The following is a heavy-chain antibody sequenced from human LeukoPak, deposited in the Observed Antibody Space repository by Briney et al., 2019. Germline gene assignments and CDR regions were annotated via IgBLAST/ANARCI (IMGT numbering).Heavy chain of an antibody. CDR1: GYTFTSYG. J-gene: IGHJ6*02. D-gene: IGHD3-10*01. CDR2: ISAYNGNT. CDR3: AREVLVTMVRGVSTAGYYYGMDV. Sequence: GASVKVSCKASGYTFTSYGISWVRQAPGQGLEWMGWISAYNGNTNYAQKLQGRVTMTTDTSTSTAYMELRSLRSDDTAVYYCAREVLVTMVRGVSTAGYYYGMDVWAKGPRSPSP. V-gene: IGHV1-18*01.